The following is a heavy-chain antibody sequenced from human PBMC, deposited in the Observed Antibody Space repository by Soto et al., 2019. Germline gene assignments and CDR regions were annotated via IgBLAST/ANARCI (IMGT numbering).Heavy chain of an antibody. D-gene: IGHD3-22*01. J-gene: IGHJ4*02. CDR2: INPGNGNT. CDR1: GYTFTSYG. CDR3: ARGGYFDSSNYLAY. Sequence: GASVRVSCKASGYTFTSYGINWVRQAPGRGLEWMGWINPGNGNTKYSQQFQGRVIIDRDTSASTAYMELSSLRSEDTAVYYCARGGYFDSSNYLAYWGLGPLVPVSS. V-gene: IGHV1-3*01.